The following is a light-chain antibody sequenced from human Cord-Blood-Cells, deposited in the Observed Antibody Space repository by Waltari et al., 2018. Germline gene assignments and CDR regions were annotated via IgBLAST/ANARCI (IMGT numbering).Light chain of an antibody. CDR2: DAS. J-gene: IGKJ3*01. Sequence: EIVLTQSPATLSLSPGERATLSCRASESVSSSLAWYQQKPGQAPRLLIYDASNRATGIPARFSGSGSGTDFTLTISSLEPEDFAVYYGQQRSNWPPFTFGPGTKVDIK. V-gene: IGKV3-11*01. CDR3: QQRSNWPPFT. CDR1: ESVSSS.